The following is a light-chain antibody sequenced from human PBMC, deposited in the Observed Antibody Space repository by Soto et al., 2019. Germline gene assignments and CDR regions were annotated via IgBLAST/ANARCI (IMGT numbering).Light chain of an antibody. CDR1: SFNIGSNT. CDR2: INN. Sequence: QSVLTQPPSASGTPGQRVTISCSGSSFNIGSNTVNWYQQLPGMAPKFLIYINNQRPSGVPDRFSGSKSGTSASLAISGLQSEDEADYYCATWDDSLNGVVFGGGTQLTVL. CDR3: ATWDDSLNGVV. V-gene: IGLV1-44*01. J-gene: IGLJ2*01.